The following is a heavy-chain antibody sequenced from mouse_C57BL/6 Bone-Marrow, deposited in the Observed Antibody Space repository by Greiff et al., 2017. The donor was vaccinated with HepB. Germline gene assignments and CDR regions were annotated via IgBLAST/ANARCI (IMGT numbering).Heavy chain of an antibody. J-gene: IGHJ3*01. Sequence: EVKLVESGGGLVKPGGSLKLSCAASGFTFSDYGMHWVRQAPEKGLEWVAYISSGSSTIYYADTVKGRFTISRDNAKNTLFLQMTSLRSEDTAMYYCARNYYDSSYPAWFAYWGQGTLVTVSA. CDR2: ISSGSSTI. CDR3: ARNYYDSSYPAWFAY. CDR1: GFTFSDYG. V-gene: IGHV5-17*01. D-gene: IGHD1-1*01.